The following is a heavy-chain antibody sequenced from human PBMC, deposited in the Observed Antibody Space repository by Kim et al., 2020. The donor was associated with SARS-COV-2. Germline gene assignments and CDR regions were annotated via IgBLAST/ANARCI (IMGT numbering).Heavy chain of an antibody. CDR3: ARDGGSSWGGDRYYYYGMDV. Sequence: SETLSLTCAVSGGSISSGGYSWSWIRQPPGKGLEWIGYIYHSGSTYYNPSLKSRVTISVDRSKNQFSLKLSSVTAADTAVYYCARDGGSSWGGDRYYYYGMDVWGQGTTVTVSS. D-gene: IGHD6-13*01. J-gene: IGHJ6*02. CDR1: GGSISSGGYS. CDR2: IYHSGST. V-gene: IGHV4-30-2*01.